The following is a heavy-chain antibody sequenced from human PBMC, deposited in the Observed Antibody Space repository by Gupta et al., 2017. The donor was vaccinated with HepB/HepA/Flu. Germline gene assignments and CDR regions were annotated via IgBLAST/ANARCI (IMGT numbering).Heavy chain of an antibody. J-gene: IGHJ4*02. CDR3: DGSFWYADGGPPGDD. Sequence: QVQLVQSGAEVNKPGASVKVSCKVSGYTLPELSMHWVRQAPGKGLEGRGGFDHEDGETIYAQKGQGRVTMTEDTATDTAYMELRRLRSEATAVYYCDGSFWYADGGPPGDDWGQGTLVTVSS. D-gene: IGHD6-19*01. V-gene: IGHV1-24*01. CDR1: GYTLPELS. CDR2: FDHEDGET.